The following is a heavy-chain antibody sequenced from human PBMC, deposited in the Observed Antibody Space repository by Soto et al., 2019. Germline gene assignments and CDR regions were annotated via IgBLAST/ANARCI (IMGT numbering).Heavy chain of an antibody. V-gene: IGHV3-7*01. J-gene: IGHJ3*02. D-gene: IGHD1-26*01. CDR2: IKEDGSEK. CDR1: GFTFSSYW. Sequence: GGSLRLSCAASGFTFSSYWMTWVRQAPGKGLEWVANIKEDGSEKYDVDSVKGRFTISRDNAKNSLYLQMNSLRGEDTAVYYCARDSTPYSDTWYDALDIWGQGTMVTVSS. CDR3: ARDSTPYSDTWYDALDI.